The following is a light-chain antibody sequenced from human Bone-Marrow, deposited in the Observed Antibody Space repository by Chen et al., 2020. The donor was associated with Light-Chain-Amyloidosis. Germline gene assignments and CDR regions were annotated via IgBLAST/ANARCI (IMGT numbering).Light chain of an antibody. CDR3: QSADSSGTYEVI. CDR2: RDT. J-gene: IGLJ2*01. Sequence: SYELTQPPSVSLSPGQTAWITCSGDDLPTKYAYWYQQKPGQAPVLVIHRDTERPSGISERFSGSSSGTTATFTLSGVQAEDEADYHCQSADSSGTYEVIFGGGTKLTVL. CDR1: DLPTKY. V-gene: IGLV3-25*03.